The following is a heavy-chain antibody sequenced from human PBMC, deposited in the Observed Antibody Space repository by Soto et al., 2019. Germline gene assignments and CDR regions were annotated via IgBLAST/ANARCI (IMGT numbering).Heavy chain of an antibody. J-gene: IGHJ4*02. V-gene: IGHV1-18*04. CDR1: GSSFTSYC. CDR3: ARHRFNYYDNTVYYYFDY. CDR2: ISGHNGKT. Sequence: ASVKVSFKASGSSFTSYCLSWGRQAAGQGPEWMGWISGHNGKTNHPQSLPGRVTMTTDASSNTAYMELRSLRSDDTAVYYCARHRFNYYDNTVYYYFDYWGQGTLVTVSS. D-gene: IGHD3-22*01.